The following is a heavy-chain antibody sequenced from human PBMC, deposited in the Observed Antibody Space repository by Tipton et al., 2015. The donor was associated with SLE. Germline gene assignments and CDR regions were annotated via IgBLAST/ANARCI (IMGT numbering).Heavy chain of an antibody. CDR1: GGSFSGYY. D-gene: IGHD2-21*01. CDR2: INQGGGT. CDR3: AREDLSAYSRYYYYYMDV. Sequence: TLSLTCTVYGGSFSGYYWIWIRQPPGKGLEWIGEINQGGGTNYTPSLKSRVTISVDTSKNELSLRLTSMTAADTAVYYCAREDLSAYSRYYYYYMDVWGKGTTVTVSS. J-gene: IGHJ6*03. V-gene: IGHV4-34*09.